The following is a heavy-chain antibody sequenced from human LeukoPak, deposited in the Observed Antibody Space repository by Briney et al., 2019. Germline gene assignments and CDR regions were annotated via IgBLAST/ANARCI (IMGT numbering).Heavy chain of an antibody. J-gene: IGHJ5*02. CDR1: GYSFTSYW. Sequence: GESLKISCKGSGYSFTSYWIGWVRQMPGKGLEWMGIIYPGDSDTRYSPSFQGQVTISADKSISTAYLQWSSLKASDTAMYYCARHFESRIAAAGCHPWGQGTLVTVSS. D-gene: IGHD6-13*01. CDR2: IYPGDSDT. V-gene: IGHV5-51*01. CDR3: ARHFESRIAAAGCHP.